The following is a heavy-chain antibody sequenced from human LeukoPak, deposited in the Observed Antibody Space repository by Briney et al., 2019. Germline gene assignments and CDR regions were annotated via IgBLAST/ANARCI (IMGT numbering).Heavy chain of an antibody. Sequence: GGFLEISCKGSGYSFTSYWIGWGRPMPGKGLGGMGIIYPGDSDTRYSPSFQGQVTISADKSISTAYLQWSSLKASDTAMYYCARVDTAMVRYFDYWGQGTLVTVSS. CDR1: GYSFTSYW. D-gene: IGHD5-18*01. CDR2: IYPGDSDT. CDR3: ARVDTAMVRYFDY. V-gene: IGHV5-51*01. J-gene: IGHJ4*02.